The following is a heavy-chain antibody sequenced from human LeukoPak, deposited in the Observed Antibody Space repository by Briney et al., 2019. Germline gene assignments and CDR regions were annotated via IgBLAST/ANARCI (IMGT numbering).Heavy chain of an antibody. Sequence: ASVKVSCKASGYTFTSYYMHWVRQAPGQGLEWMGIINPSGGSTSYAQKFQGRVTMTRDTSTSTVYMELSSLRSEDTAVYYCARALVRARSTSCYGCLGIGGYWGQGTLVTVSS. D-gene: IGHD2-2*01. CDR1: GYTFTSYY. J-gene: IGHJ4*02. V-gene: IGHV1-46*01. CDR2: INPSGGST. CDR3: ARALVRARSTSCYGCLGIGGY.